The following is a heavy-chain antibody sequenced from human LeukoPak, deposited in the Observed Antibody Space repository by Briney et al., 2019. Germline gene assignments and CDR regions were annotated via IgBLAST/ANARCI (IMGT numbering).Heavy chain of an antibody. Sequence: GGSLRLSCAASGFTFSDYYMSWIRQAPGKGLEWASYISSSGSTIYYADSVKGRFTISRDNAKNSLYLQMNSLRAEDTAVYYCARLEVYYYYGMDVWGQGTTVTVSS. CDR2: ISSSGSTI. D-gene: IGHD5-24*01. V-gene: IGHV3-11*01. CDR3: ARLEVYYYYGMDV. J-gene: IGHJ6*02. CDR1: GFTFSDYY.